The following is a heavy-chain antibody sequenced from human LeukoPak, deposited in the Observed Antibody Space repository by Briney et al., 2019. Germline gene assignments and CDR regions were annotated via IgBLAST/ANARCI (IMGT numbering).Heavy chain of an antibody. Sequence: GGSLRLSCAASGFTFSGYDMNWARQAPGRGPEWVAAISQSGNDIQYGASVKGRFTISRDNSRDTLFLQMNALRVDDTAVYYCVKGGWFDDWGQGTLVTVSS. CDR2: ISQSGNDI. CDR3: VKGGWFDD. J-gene: IGHJ4*02. V-gene: IGHV3-23*05. CDR1: GFTFSGYD. D-gene: IGHD6-19*01.